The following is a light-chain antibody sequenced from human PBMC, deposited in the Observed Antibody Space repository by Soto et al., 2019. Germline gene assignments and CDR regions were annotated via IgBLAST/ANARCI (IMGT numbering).Light chain of an antibody. CDR3: QQRSDWPPIT. Sequence: EIVLPQSTATLSLSPGERATLSCRASQSVSRYLAWYQQKPGQTPRIHIYDASNRDTGIPVRFSGSGSGTDFTLTISSLEAADFAVYYWQQRSDWPPITFGQVTRLEIK. V-gene: IGKV3-11*01. J-gene: IGKJ5*01. CDR1: QSVSRY. CDR2: DAS.